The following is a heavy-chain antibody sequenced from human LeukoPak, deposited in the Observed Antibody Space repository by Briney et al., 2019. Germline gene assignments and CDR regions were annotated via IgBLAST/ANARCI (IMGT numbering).Heavy chain of an antibody. Sequence: GASVKVSCKASGYTFTSYDINWVRQATGQGLEWMGWMNPNSGNTGYAQKFQGRVTITRNTSISTAYMELSSLRSEDTAVYYCARSLTGYSSFDPWGQGTLVTVSS. D-gene: IGHD6-13*01. J-gene: IGHJ5*02. CDR1: GYTFTSYD. CDR3: ARSLTGYSSFDP. CDR2: MNPNSGNT. V-gene: IGHV1-8*03.